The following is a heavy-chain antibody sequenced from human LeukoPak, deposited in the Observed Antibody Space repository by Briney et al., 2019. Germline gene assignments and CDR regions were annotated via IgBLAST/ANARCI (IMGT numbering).Heavy chain of an antibody. CDR3: AKDKFIAVAGYFDY. V-gene: IGHV3-9*01. CDR2: ISWNSGSI. D-gene: IGHD6-19*01. Sequence: GRSLRLSCAASGFTFDDYAMHWVRQAPGKGLEWVSGISWNSGSIGYADSVKGRFTISRDNAKNSLYLQMNSLRAEDTALYYCAKDKFIAVAGYFDYWGQGTLVTVSS. CDR1: GFTFDDYA. J-gene: IGHJ4*02.